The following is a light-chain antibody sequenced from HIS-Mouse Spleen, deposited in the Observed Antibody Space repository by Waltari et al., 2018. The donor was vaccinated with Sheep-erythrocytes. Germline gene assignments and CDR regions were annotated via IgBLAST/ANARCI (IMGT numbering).Light chain of an antibody. CDR1: SSYVGGYNY. V-gene: IGLV2-11*01. J-gene: IGLJ1*01. CDR2: DVS. CDR3: CSYAGSYNHV. Sequence: QSALTQPRSLSGSPGQSVTISCTGTSSYVGGYNYVSWYHQHPGKAPKLMIYDVSKRPSGVPDRFSGSKSGNTASLTISGLQAEDEADYYCCSYAGSYNHVFATGTKVTVL.